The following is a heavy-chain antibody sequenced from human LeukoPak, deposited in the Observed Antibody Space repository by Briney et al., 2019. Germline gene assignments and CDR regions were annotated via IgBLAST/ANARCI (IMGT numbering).Heavy chain of an antibody. CDR1: GYTFTSYG. V-gene: IGHV1-18*01. J-gene: IGHJ4*02. Sequence: GASVKVSCKASGYTFTSYGISWVRQAPGQGLEWMGWISAYNGNTNYAQKLQGRVTMTTDTSTSTAYMELRSLRSDDTAVYYCARDWGDVGSVGSGNFDYWGQGTLVTVSS. D-gene: IGHD1-26*01. CDR2: ISAYNGNT. CDR3: ARDWGDVGSVGSGNFDY.